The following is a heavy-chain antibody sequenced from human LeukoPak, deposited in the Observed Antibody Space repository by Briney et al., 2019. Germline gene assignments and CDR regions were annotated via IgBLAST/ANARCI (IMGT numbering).Heavy chain of an antibody. CDR3: ARERATSGYYLAC. V-gene: IGHV3-66*01. D-gene: IGHD5-12*01. J-gene: IGHJ4*02. Sequence: PGGSLRLSCVVSGFTVSTKYMNWVRQAPGKGLEWVSVLYSSGTTYYADSVKGRFSISRDSSENTLYLQMNSLRVEDTGVYYCARERATSGYYLACWGQGTLVTVSS. CDR1: GFTVSTKY. CDR2: LYSSGTT.